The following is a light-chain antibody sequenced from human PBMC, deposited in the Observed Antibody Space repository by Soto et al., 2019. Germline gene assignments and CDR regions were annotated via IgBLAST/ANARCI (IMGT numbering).Light chain of an antibody. V-gene: IGKV3-20*01. CDR1: QSVSSTY. CDR2: GAS. CDR3: QQYGSSPYT. Sequence: EIVLTQSPGTLSLSPGERATLSCRANQSVSSTYLAWYQQKPGQAPRLLIYGASIRATGIPDRFSGSGSGTDFTLTISRLEPEDFAVYYCQQYGSSPYTFGQGTKLEIK. J-gene: IGKJ2*01.